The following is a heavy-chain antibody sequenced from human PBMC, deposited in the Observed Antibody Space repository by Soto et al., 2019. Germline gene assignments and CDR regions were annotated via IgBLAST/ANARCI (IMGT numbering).Heavy chain of an antibody. CDR3: TAPRDEYGSGVSWFTYGMDI. Sequence: GGSLRLSCLASGFTFSDYAMTWVRHVPGRGLEWVASLDGAGGSTYYADSVRGRFTISRDNSQNTLFLQMKRLTVDDTAIYYCTAPRDEYGSGVSWFTYGMDIWGQGTTVPVSS. CDR1: GFTFSDYA. CDR2: LDGAGGST. J-gene: IGHJ6*02. D-gene: IGHD3-10*01. V-gene: IGHV3-23*01.